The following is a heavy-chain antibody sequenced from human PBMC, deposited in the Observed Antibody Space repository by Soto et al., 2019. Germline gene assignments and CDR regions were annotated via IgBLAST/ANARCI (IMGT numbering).Heavy chain of an antibody. V-gene: IGHV4-30-4*01. J-gene: IGHJ5*02. CDR1: GGSISIGDYY. D-gene: IGHD1-7*01. Sequence: SETLSLTCTVSGGSISIGDYYWSCIRQPPGKGLEWIGYIYYSGSTYYNSSLKSRVTISVDTSKNQFSLKLSSVTAADTAVYYCARAPGTMDNWFDPWGQGTLVTVSS. CDR2: IYYSGST. CDR3: ARAPGTMDNWFDP.